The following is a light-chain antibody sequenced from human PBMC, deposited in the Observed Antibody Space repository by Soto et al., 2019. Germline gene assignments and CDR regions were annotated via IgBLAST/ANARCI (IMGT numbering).Light chain of an antibody. V-gene: IGLV2-14*01. CDR2: DVS. CDR1: SSDVGDYNY. J-gene: IGLJ1*01. CDR3: SSYTSSTTYV. Sequence: QSVLTQPASVSGSPGQSITISCTGTSSDVGDYNYVSWYQQHPGKAPKLMIYDVSNRPSGVSNRFSGSKSGNTASLTISGLQAEDEADYYCSSYTSSTTYVFVTGTKVIFL.